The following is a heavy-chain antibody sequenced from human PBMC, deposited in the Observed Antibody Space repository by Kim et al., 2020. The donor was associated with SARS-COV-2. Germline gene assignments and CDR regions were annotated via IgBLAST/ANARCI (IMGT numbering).Heavy chain of an antibody. Sequence: SETLSHTCTVSGGSISSSSYYWGWIRQPPGKGLEWIGSIYYSGSTYYNPSLKSRVTISVDTSKNQFSLKLSSVTAADTAVYYCARDQTTVTPVGAFDIWGQGTMVTVSS. CDR2: IYYSGST. V-gene: IGHV4-39*07. D-gene: IGHD4-17*01. CDR3: ARDQTTVTPVGAFDI. J-gene: IGHJ3*02. CDR1: GGSISSSSYY.